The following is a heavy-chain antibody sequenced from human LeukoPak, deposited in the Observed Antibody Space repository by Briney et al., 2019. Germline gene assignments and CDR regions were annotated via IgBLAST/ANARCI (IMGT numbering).Heavy chain of an antibody. CDR1: GFTFSDYY. CDR3: VRDARSGFWSGPRMDV. CDR2: IKEDGSEK. V-gene: IGHV3-7*01. Sequence: HPGGSLRLSCAASGFTFSDYYMSWIRQAPGKGLEWVANIKEDGSEKYYVDSVKGRFTISRDNAKNSLYLQMNSLRAEDTAVYYCVRDARSGFWSGPRMDVWGQGTPVTVSS. D-gene: IGHD3-3*01. J-gene: IGHJ6*02.